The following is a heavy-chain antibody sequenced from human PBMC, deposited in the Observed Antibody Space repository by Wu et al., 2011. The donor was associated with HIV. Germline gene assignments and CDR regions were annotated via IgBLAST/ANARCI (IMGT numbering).Heavy chain of an antibody. D-gene: IGHD6-6*01. CDR3: ARDGSSAQLDLYYNHMDV. J-gene: IGHJ6*03. Sequence: QVQLVQSGAEVKKPGASVKVSCKASGYTFTNYAIHWVRQAPGQGLEWMGWISAYNGDTNYAQKLQDRVTITTDTSTSTAYMELRSLRSDDTAVYYCARDGSSAQLDLYYNHMDVWGKGTTVTVSS. CDR2: ISAYNGDT. CDR1: GYTFTNYA. V-gene: IGHV1-18*01.